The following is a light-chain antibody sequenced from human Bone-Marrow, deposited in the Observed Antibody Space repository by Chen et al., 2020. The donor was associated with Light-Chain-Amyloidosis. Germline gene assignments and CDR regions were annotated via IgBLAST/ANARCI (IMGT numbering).Light chain of an antibody. CDR2: DAS. CDR3: QEHTKWGLT. CDR1: QIVSSY. J-gene: IGKJ3*01. V-gene: IGKV3-11*01. Sequence: EIVLTQPPATLSLSPVERDTHYCRASQIVSSYLAWYQQKPGQAPRLLIYDASNRSTGIPARFSGRGSGADITHAIRSLEPEDFAVWYSQEHTKWGLTFGPVTKVDIK.